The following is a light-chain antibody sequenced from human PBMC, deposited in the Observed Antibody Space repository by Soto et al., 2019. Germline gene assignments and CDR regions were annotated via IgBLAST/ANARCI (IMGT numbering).Light chain of an antibody. J-gene: IGKJ1*01. CDR2: AAS. CDR1: QTVATI. CDR3: QPYMHWRM. Sequence: TVMTQSPATLSVSPGERVTLSCRASQTVATILAWYQQKPGQAPRLLIYAASTRATGIPARFSGSGSGTEFTLTISSLQSEDFAVYHSQPYMHWRMFVQGTKVDIK. V-gene: IGKV3-15*01.